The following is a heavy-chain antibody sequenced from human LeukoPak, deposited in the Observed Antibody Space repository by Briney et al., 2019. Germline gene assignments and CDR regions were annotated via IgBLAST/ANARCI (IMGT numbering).Heavy chain of an antibody. D-gene: IGHD1-26*01. J-gene: IGHJ4*02. Sequence: ASVKVSCKASGYTFTGYYMHWVRQAPGQGLEWMGWINPNSGGTNYAQKFQGSVTMTRDTSISTAYMELSRLRSDDTAVYYCARCIVGATTCYFDYWGQGTLVTVSS. CDR1: GYTFTGYY. CDR2: INPNSGGT. CDR3: ARCIVGATTCYFDY. V-gene: IGHV1-2*02.